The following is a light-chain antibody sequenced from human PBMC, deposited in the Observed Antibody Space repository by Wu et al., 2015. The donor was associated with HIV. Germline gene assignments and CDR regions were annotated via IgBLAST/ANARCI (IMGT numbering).Light chain of an antibody. J-gene: IGKJ4*01. Sequence: EVVMTQSPATLSVSPGERATLSCRASQSVNSKLAWYQQRPGQAPRLLISGASIRATGIPARFTGSGSGTEFTLTISSLQPEDFATYYCLQHNSYPLTFGRRDQGGDQT. CDR2: GAS. CDR3: LQHNSYPLT. CDR1: QSVNSK. V-gene: IGKV3-15*01.